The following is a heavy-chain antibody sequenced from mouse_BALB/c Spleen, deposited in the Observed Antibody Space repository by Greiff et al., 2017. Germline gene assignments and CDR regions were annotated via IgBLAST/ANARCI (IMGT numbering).Heavy chain of an antibody. CDR3: ARDPGAY. CDR1: GYSITSGYY. D-gene: IGHD4-1*01. CDR2: ISYDGSN. V-gene: IGHV3-6*02. J-gene: IGHJ3*01. Sequence: EVKVEESGPGLVKPSQSLSLTCSVTGYSITSGYYWNWIRQFPGNKLEWMGYISYDGSNNYNPSLKNRISITRDTSKNQFFLKLNSVTTEDTATYYCARDPGAYWGQGTLVTVSA.